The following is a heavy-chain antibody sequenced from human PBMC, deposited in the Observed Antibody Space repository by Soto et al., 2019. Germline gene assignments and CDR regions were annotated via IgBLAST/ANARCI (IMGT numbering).Heavy chain of an antibody. V-gene: IGHV1-69*13. Sequence: SVKVSGKASGSTFTIYYVHWVRQDPEQGLWWPGGIIPIFGTANYAQKFQGRVTITADESTSTAYMELSSLRSEDTAVYYCARRLNVDTAMVKTFYYYYGMDVWGQGTKVTVSS. CDR3: ARRLNVDTAMVKTFYYYYGMDV. J-gene: IGHJ6*02. CDR2: IIPIFGTA. D-gene: IGHD5-18*01. CDR1: GSTFTIYY.